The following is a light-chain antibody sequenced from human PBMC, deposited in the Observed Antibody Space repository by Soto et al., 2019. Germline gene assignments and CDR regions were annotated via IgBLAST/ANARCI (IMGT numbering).Light chain of an antibody. Sequence: EIVLTQSPGTLSLSPGERATLSCRVSQSVSSSYLAWYQQKPGQAPRLLTYGASSRATGIPDRFSGSGSGTDFTLTISRLEPEDFAVYYCQQYGSSPPFTFGPGTKVDIK. CDR2: GAS. CDR3: QQYGSSPPFT. V-gene: IGKV3-20*01. CDR1: QSVSSSY. J-gene: IGKJ3*01.